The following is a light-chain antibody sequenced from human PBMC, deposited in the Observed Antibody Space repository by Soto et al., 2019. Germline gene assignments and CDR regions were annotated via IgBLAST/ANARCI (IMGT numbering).Light chain of an antibody. V-gene: IGKV3-20*01. CDR1: QSVSSSY. J-gene: IGKJ1*01. Sequence: EIVLTQSPGTLSLSQGERATLSCRASQSVSSSYLAWYQQNRGQAPRLVIYGATSRATGIPDRFSGSGSGTDFTLTISRLEPEDFAVYYCQQYGTSPVTFGQGTKVDIK. CDR3: QQYGTSPVT. CDR2: GAT.